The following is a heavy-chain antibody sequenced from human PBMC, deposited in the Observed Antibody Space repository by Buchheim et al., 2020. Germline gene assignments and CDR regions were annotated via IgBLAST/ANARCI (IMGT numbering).Heavy chain of an antibody. CDR3: ARTRGTMILVVMFDY. V-gene: IGHV3-48*03. J-gene: IGHJ4*02. CDR2: ISSSGSTI. D-gene: IGHD3-22*01. CDR1: GFTFSSYE. Sequence: EVQLVESGGGLVQPGGSLRLSCAASGFTFSSYEMNWVRQAPGKGLEWVSYISSSGSTIYYADSVKGRFTISRANAKKSLYLQMNSLRAEDTAVYYCARTRGTMILVVMFDYWGQGTL.